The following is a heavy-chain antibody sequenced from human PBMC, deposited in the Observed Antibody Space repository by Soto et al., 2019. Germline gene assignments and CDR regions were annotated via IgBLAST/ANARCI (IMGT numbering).Heavy chain of an antibody. V-gene: IGHV3-21*06. CDR2: ISSTTNYI. J-gene: IGHJ4*02. CDR1: GFTLTRYS. CDR3: ARESEDLTSNFDY. Sequence: GGSLRLSCAASGFTLTRYSMNWVRQAPGKGLEWVSSISSTTNYIYYGDSMKGRFTISRDNAKNSLYLEMNSLRAEDTAVYYCARESEDLTSNFDYWGQGTLVTVSS.